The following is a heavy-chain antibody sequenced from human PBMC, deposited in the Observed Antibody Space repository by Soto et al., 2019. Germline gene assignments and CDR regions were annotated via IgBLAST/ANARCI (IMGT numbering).Heavy chain of an antibody. CDR2: IYTSGST. CDR1: GGSISSYY. V-gene: IGHV4-4*07. Sequence: QVQLQESGPGLVKPSETLSLTCTVSGGSISSYYWSWIRQPAGKGLEWIGRIYTSGSTNYNPSLNSRVTMSVDTSKNQFSLKLSSVTAADTAVYYCARDLIAEDIVVVTARDDAFDIWGQGTMVTVSS. D-gene: IGHD2-21*02. CDR3: ARDLIAEDIVVVTARDDAFDI. J-gene: IGHJ3*02.